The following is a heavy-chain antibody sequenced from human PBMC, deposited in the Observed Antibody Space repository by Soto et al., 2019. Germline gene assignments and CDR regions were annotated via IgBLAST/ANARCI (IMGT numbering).Heavy chain of an antibody. CDR2: IIPIFGTA. CDR3: ARLSTNWNDPDWFDP. D-gene: IGHD1-20*01. CDR1: GGTFSSYA. Sequence: QVQLVQSGAEVKKPGSSEKVSCKASGGTFSSYAISWVRQAPGQGLEWMGGIIPIFGTANYAQKFQGRVTITADESTSTAYMELSTLTSEDTAVYYCARLSTNWNDPDWFDPWGQGTLVTVSS. V-gene: IGHV1-69*01. J-gene: IGHJ5*02.